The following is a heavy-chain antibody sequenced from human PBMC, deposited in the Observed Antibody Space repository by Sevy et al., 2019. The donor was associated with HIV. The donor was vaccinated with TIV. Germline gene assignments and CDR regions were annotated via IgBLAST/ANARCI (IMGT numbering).Heavy chain of an antibody. CDR3: AGREMDYDSSGYFAF. CDR2: IGNSGNT. D-gene: IGHD3-22*01. CDR1: GGSFNSGKYC. Sequence: SETLSLTCTVSGGSFNSGKYCWTWIRQPPGKGLEWIGSIGNSGNTYYKSSLKTRVTISVEKSKNQFSLKLTSVTAADTAVYYCAGREMDYDSSGYFAFWGQGTLVTVSS. V-gene: IGHV4-39*01. J-gene: IGHJ4*02.